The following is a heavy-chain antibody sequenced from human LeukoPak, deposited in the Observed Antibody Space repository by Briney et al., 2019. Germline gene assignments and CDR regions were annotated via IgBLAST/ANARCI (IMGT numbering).Heavy chain of an antibody. CDR2: IYISGST. J-gene: IGHJ4*02. CDR3: ARTLRYFDWLPAGETDY. V-gene: IGHV4-61*02. Sequence: SQTLSLTCTVSGGSFSSGLYYWTWIRQPAGKGLEWIGRIYISGSTNYNPSLKSRVTISRDTSKNEFSLKLSSVTAADTAVYYCARTLRYFDWLPAGETDYWGQGTLVTVSS. CDR1: GGSFSSGLYY. D-gene: IGHD3-9*01.